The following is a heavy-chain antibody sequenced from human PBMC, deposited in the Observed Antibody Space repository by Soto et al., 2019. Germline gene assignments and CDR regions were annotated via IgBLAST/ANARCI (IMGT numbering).Heavy chain of an antibody. Sequence: GGSLRLSCAASGFTFSSYGMHWVRQAPGKGLEWVAVISYDGSNKYYADSVKGRFTISRDNSKNTLYLQMNSLRAEDTAVYYCAKDFLSGSPQSPINFDYWGQGTLVTVSS. CDR3: AKDFLSGSPQSPINFDY. J-gene: IGHJ4*02. D-gene: IGHD3-10*01. V-gene: IGHV3-30*18. CDR1: GFTFSSYG. CDR2: ISYDGSNK.